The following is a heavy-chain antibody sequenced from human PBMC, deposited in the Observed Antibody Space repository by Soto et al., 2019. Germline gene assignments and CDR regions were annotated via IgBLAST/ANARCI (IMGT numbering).Heavy chain of an antibody. CDR2: ISSRRSTI. V-gene: IGHV3-48*01. D-gene: IGHD2-2*01. CDR1: GFTFSSYS. J-gene: IGHJ5*02. CDR3: ARDCPGSSTTSNRIVWFAH. Sequence: EVQLVESGGGLVQPGGSLRLSCAASGFTFSSYSMNWVRQAPGKGLEWVSYISSRRSTIYYADSMKGRLTISRDTPKILLNLQMNILRVETTAVNYRARDCPGSSTTSNRIVWFAHWGPGALVTAS.